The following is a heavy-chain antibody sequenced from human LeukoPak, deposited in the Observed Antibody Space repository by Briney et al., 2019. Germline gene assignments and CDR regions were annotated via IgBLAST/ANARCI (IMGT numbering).Heavy chain of an antibody. Sequence: KASETLSLTCTLSAGSIGRYYWSWIRQPPGEGLEWIAYIFFSGTTKYNPSLESRVTISVDTSKNQLSLDLTSVTAADTALYYCARGGDGYNYVDYWGPGTLVTVSS. CDR1: AGSIGRYY. V-gene: IGHV4-59*01. CDR3: ARGGDGYNYVDY. D-gene: IGHD5-24*01. J-gene: IGHJ4*02. CDR2: IFFSGTT.